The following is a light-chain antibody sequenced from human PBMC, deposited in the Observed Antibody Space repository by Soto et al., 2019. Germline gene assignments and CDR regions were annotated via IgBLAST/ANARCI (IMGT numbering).Light chain of an antibody. J-gene: IGKJ1*01. CDR1: QSASSSY. CDR3: QQYYSSPPT. V-gene: IGKV3-20*01. CDR2: GAS. Sequence: EIVLTQSPGTLSLSPGERATLSCRASQSASSSYLAWYQQKPGQAPRLLIYGASSRATGITDRFSGSGSGTHFTLTITSLQAEDVAVYYCQQYYSSPPTVGQVTQVEIK.